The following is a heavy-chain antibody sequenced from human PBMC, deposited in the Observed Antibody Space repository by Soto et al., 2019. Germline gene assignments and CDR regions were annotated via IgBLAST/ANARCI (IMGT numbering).Heavy chain of an antibody. J-gene: IGHJ4*02. CDR3: ARVTWDEDQQLPSRGYYFDY. CDR2: IYYSGST. V-gene: IGHV4-31*03. D-gene: IGHD1-26*01. Sequence: SETLSLTFTVSGGSISSGGYSWSWIRQHPGKGLEWIGYIYYSGSTYYNPSLKSRVTISVDTSKHQFSLKLSSVTAADTAVYFCARVTWDEDQQLPSRGYYFDYRSQGSLVTVSS. CDR1: GGSISSGGYS.